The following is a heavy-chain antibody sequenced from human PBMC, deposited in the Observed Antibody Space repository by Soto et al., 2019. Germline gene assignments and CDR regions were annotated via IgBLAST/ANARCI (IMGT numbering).Heavy chain of an antibody. Sequence: QLHLQESGPGLVKPSETLSLTCTVSGGSISSSSYYWGWIRQPPGKGLEWIGSIYYSGSTYYNPSLKRRVTISVDTSKNQFSLKLSSVTAADMAVYYCARHGGYGGNSIVYWGQGTLVTVSS. CDR3: ARHGGYGGNSIVY. CDR1: GGSISSSSYY. D-gene: IGHD4-17*01. CDR2: IYYSGST. J-gene: IGHJ4*02. V-gene: IGHV4-39*01.